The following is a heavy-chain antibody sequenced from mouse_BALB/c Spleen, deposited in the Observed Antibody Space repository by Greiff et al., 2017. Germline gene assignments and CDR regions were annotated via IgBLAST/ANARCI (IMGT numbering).Heavy chain of an antibody. CDR1: GFTFSSYG. CDR3: ARRDSSGPYYAMDY. D-gene: IGHD3-2*01. CDR2: ISSGGSYT. Sequence: EVQLVESGGDLVKPGGSLKLSCAASGFTFSSYGMSWVRQTPDKRLEWVATISSGGSYTYYPDSVKGRFTISRDNAKNTLYLQMSSLKSEDTAMYYCARRDSSGPYYAMDYWGQGTSVTVSS. V-gene: IGHV5-6*01. J-gene: IGHJ4*01.